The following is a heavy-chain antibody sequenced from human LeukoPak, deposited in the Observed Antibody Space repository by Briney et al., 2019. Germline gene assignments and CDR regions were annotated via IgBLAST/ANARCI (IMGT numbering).Heavy chain of an antibody. J-gene: IGHJ3*02. Sequence: SETLSLTCAVYGGSFSGYHWSWIRQPPGKGLEWIGEINHSGSTNYNPSLKSRVTISVDTSKNQFSLKLSSVTAADTAVYYCARWRCSSTSCYENDAFDIWGQGTMVTVSS. CDR2: INHSGST. CDR1: GGSFSGYH. D-gene: IGHD2-2*01. CDR3: ARWRCSSTSCYENDAFDI. V-gene: IGHV4-34*01.